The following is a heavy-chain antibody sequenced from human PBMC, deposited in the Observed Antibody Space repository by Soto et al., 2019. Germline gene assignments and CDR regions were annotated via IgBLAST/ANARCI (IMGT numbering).Heavy chain of an antibody. CDR1: GGSLSSYY. CDR2: IYYSVST. J-gene: IGHJ4*02. V-gene: IGHV4-59*08. CDR3: GRLWGWSVDY. D-gene: IGHD3-16*01. Sequence: QVQLQESGPGLVKPSGTLSLICSVSGGSLSSYYWCWIRQPPGKGLEWIGYIYYSVSTNYNPSLMSRATLSEQTSKQHFSLQLVSVTAADTAVYYSGRLWGWSVDYSGQGTLVPGSS.